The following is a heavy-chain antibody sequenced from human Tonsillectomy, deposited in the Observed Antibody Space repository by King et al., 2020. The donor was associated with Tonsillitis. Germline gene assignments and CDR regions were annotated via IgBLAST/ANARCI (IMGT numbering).Heavy chain of an antibody. CDR2: INPNSGGT. V-gene: IGHV1-2*02. D-gene: IGHD2-2*01. CDR3: AKAHDNIVVVSAATLYY. CDR1: GYSFTDYF. J-gene: IGHJ4*02. Sequence: QLVQSGAEVKTPGASVKVSCKASGYSFTDYFMHWVRQAPGQGLEWMGWINPNSGGTKYAQKFQGRVTMTRDASISTYYMELSRLKSDDSAVYYWAKAHDNIVVVSAATLYYWGQGTQVTVSS.